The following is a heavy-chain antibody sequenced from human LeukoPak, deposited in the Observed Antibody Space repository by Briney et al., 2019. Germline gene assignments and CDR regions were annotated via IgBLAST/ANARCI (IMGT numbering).Heavy chain of an antibody. D-gene: IGHD3-3*01. J-gene: IGHJ4*02. CDR1: GYAFSSFA. CDR2: ISTYTNT. V-gene: IGHV1-18*01. Sequence: ASVKVSCKNSGYAFSSFAIAWVRQAPGQGLEWMGWISTYTNTNAAQKFQGRVTMTTDTSTSTAYMELTSLRSDDTAVYYCARCYDFWTGYFDYWGQGTRVTVSS. CDR3: ARCYDFWTGYFDY.